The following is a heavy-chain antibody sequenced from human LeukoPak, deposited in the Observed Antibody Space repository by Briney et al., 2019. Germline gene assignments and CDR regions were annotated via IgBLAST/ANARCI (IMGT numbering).Heavy chain of an antibody. CDR3: ARDQPLAYCGGDCYGADY. D-gene: IGHD2-21*02. Sequence: ASVKVSCKASGYTFSSYGISWVRQAHGQGLEWMGWISAYNGNTNYAQKLQGRVTMTTDTSTSTAYMELRSLRSDDTAVYYCARDQPLAYCGGDCYGADYWGQGTLVTVSS. CDR1: GYTFSSYG. J-gene: IGHJ4*02. CDR2: ISAYNGNT. V-gene: IGHV1-18*01.